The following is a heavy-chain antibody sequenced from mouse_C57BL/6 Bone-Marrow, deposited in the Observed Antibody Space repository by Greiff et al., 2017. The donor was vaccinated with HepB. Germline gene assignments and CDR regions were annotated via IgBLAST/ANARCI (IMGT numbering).Heavy chain of an antibody. CDR3: AREECGRAYYYAMDY. V-gene: IGHV5-4*01. CDR1: GFTFSSYA. Sequence: EVKLVESGGGLVKPGGSLKLSCAASGFTFSSYAMSWVRQTPEKRLEWVATISDGGSYTYYPDNVKGRFTISRDNAKNNLYLQMSHLKSEDTAMYYCAREECGRAYYYAMDYWGQGTSVTVSS. D-gene: IGHD3-3*01. CDR2: ISDGGSYT. J-gene: IGHJ4*01.